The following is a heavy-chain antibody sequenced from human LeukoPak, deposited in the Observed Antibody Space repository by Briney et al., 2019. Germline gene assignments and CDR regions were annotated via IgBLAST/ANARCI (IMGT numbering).Heavy chain of an antibody. D-gene: IGHD3-9*01. CDR3: AKDIGDYDILTGTSMTGVFDX. CDR2: ISWNSGRI. Sequence: GGSLRLSCTASGFTFDDYAMHWVRQAPGKGLEWVSGISWNSGRIASADSVKGRFTISRDNAKNSLYLQMNSLRAEDMALYYCAKDIGDYDILTGTSMTGVFDXXXQGTMVTVSS. V-gene: IGHV3-9*03. CDR1: GFTFDDYA. J-gene: IGHJ3*02.